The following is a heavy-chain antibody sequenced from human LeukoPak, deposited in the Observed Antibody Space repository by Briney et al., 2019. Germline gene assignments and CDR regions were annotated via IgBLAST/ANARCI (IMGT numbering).Heavy chain of an antibody. CDR2: INPSGGST. J-gene: IGHJ3*02. D-gene: IGHD2-2*01. CDR3: ARDQLPLDAFDI. CDR1: GYIFSNHY. V-gene: IGHV1-46*01. Sequence: ASVKVSCKASGYIFSNHYIHWVRQAPGQGLEWMGIINPSGGSTSYAQKFQGRVTMTRDMSTSTVYMELSSLRSEDTAVYYCARDQLPLDAFDIWGQGTMVTVSS.